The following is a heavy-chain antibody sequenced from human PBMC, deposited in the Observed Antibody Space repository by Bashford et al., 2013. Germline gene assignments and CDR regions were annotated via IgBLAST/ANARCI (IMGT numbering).Heavy chain of an antibody. D-gene: IGHD4-17*01. V-gene: IGHV1-2*02. Sequence: WVRQAPGQGLEWMGWINPNRGDTNYAQNFQGRVSMTRDTSISTAYLELSRLRSDDTAVYYCAKDRDDYGDPDAFNIWGQGTMVTVSS. J-gene: IGHJ3*02. CDR2: INPNRGDT. CDR3: AKDRDDYGDPDAFNI.